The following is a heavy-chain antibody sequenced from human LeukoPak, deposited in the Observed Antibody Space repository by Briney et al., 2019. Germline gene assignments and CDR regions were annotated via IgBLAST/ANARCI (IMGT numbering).Heavy chain of an antibody. CDR2: FSDSGGRT. CDR3: AKRGVVIRVILVGFHKEAYYFDS. D-gene: IGHD3-22*01. CDR1: GITLSNYG. V-gene: IGHV3-23*01. J-gene: IGHJ4*02. Sequence: GGPLRLSCAVSGITLSNYGMSWVRQAPGKGLEWVAGFSDSGGRTNYAASVRGRFTISRDNPTNTLYLQMNSLRAEDTAVYFCAKRGVVIRVILVGFHKEAYYFDSWGQGALVTVSS.